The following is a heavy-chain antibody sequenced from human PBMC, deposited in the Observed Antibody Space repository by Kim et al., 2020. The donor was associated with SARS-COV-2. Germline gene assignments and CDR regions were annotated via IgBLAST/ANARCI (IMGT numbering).Heavy chain of an antibody. D-gene: IGHD6-19*01. Sequence: YTSASVKGRFTISRDNSKNTLYLHMKSLRSEDTAIYCCARGFGSGLYHFDYWGQGTLVTVSS. J-gene: IGHJ4*02. CDR3: ARGFGSGLYHFDY. V-gene: IGHV3-23*01.